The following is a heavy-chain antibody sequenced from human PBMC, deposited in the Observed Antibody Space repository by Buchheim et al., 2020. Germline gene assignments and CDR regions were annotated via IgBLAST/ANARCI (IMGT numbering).Heavy chain of an antibody. D-gene: IGHD2-8*02. V-gene: IGHV3-7*01. J-gene: IGHJ4*02. CDR2: INQGGSEK. CDR1: GFPFSSHW. Sequence: EVQLVESGGGLVQPGGSLRLSCGASGFPFSSHWMIWVRQAPGKGLEWVANINQGGSEKYYVDSVKGRFTISRDNAMNSLYLQMNSLRGEDTSVYYCSTGGGFGIPRGGYWGQGTL. CDR3: STGGGFGIPRGGY.